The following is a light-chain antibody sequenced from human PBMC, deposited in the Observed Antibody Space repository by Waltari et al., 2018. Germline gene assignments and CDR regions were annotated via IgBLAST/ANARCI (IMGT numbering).Light chain of an antibody. CDR2: GAS. Sequence: EIVMTQSPATLSVSPGERATLSCRASQSVSSNVAWYKQKPGQAPRLLIYGASTRATGIPARFSGSGSGTEFTLTISSLQSEDFAVYYCQQYNNWPPVYTFGQGTKLEIK. CDR1: QSVSSN. CDR3: QQYNNWPPVYT. V-gene: IGKV3-15*01. J-gene: IGKJ2*01.